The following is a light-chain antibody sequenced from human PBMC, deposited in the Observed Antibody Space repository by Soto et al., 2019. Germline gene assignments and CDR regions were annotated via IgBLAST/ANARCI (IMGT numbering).Light chain of an antibody. CDR1: QRVCHKS. V-gene: IGKV3-20*01. Sequence: EFVLTQSPGTLSLSPGERAPLFCRANQRVCHKSLAWYQQQTGQAPKILIYGAFTRATGIPDRFSGSGSGTDFPLTISRLEPEDFALYYCQQYGSSPPRTFGGGTKVEIK. CDR2: GAF. J-gene: IGKJ4*01. CDR3: QQYGSSPPRT.